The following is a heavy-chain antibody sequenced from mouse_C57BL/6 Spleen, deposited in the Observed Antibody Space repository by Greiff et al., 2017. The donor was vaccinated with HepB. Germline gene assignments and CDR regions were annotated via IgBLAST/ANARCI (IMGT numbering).Heavy chain of an antibody. CDR1: GYTFTDYE. Sequence: VQLQQSGAELVRPGASVTLSCKASGYTFTDYEMHWVKQTPVHGLEWIGAIDPETGGTAYNQKFKGKAILTADKSSSTAYMELRSLTSEDSAVYYCTSYNWAWDFDYWGQGTTLTVAS. CDR3: TSYNWAWDFDY. CDR2: IDPETGGT. D-gene: IGHD4-1*01. V-gene: IGHV1-15*01. J-gene: IGHJ2*01.